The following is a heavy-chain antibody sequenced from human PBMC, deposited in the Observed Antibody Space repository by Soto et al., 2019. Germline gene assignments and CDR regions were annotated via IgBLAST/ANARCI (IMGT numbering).Heavy chain of an antibody. Sequence: CKAPRGRLKKDARSWLRHAQRKGLEWMGGIIPIFGTAKYAQKFQDRVTITADECTSTAYMELSSLRSEDKAVYYCASWVGYYYDSSRYYLNVLDIWGQGTMVTVSS. D-gene: IGHD3-22*01. J-gene: IGHJ3*02. V-gene: IGHV1-69*01. CDR1: RGRLKKDA. CDR3: ASWVGYYYDSSRYYLNVLDI. CDR2: IIPIFGTA.